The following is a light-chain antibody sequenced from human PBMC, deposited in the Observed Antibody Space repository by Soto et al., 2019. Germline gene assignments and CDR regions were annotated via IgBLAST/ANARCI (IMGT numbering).Light chain of an antibody. CDR2: YDD. CDR1: NIGSKS. Sequence: SYELTQPPSVSVAPGKTAKITCGGENIGSKSVHWYQQKPGQAPVLFIYYDDVRPSGIPERVSGSNSGNAATLTISGVEAGDEADYYCQVWDNGVVFGGGTKLTV. J-gene: IGLJ2*01. V-gene: IGLV3-21*04. CDR3: QVWDNGVV.